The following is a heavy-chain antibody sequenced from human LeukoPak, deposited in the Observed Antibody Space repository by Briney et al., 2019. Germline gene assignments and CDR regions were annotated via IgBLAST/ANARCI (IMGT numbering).Heavy chain of an antibody. V-gene: IGHV4-59*12. J-gene: IGHJ4*02. CDR1: GVSIGSYY. CDR3: ASTSAMVYFDY. D-gene: IGHD5-18*01. CDR2: IYYSGST. Sequence: SETLSLTCTVSGVSIGSYYWTWIRQPPGKGLEWIGYIYYSGSTNYNPSLKSRVTISVDTSKNQLSLKLSSVTAADTAVYYCASTSAMVYFDYWGQGTLVTVSS.